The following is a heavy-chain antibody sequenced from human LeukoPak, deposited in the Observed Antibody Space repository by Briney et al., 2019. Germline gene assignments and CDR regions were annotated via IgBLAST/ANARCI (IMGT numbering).Heavy chain of an antibody. CDR2: IRYDGSNK. CDR3: AKDGYSSGWYDY. V-gene: IGHV3-30*02. D-gene: IGHD6-19*01. Sequence: GGSLRLSCAASGFTFSSYGMHWVRQAPGKGLEWVAFIRYDGSNKYYADSVKGRFTISRDNSKNTLYLQMNSLRAEDTAVYYRAKDGYSSGWYDYWGQGTLVTVSS. CDR1: GFTFSSYG. J-gene: IGHJ4*02.